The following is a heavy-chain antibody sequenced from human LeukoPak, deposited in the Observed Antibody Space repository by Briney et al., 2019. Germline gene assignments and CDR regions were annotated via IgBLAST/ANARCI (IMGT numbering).Heavy chain of an antibody. D-gene: IGHD5-12*01. Sequence: VASVKVSCKASGYTFTGYYMHWVRQAPGQGLEWMGWINPNSGGTNYAQKFQGRVTMTRDTSISTAYMKLSRLRSDDTAVYYCARDSIGYSGYDYVRYFDYWGQGTLVTVSS. CDR2: INPNSGGT. CDR3: ARDSIGYSGYDYVRYFDY. J-gene: IGHJ4*02. V-gene: IGHV1-2*02. CDR1: GYTFTGYY.